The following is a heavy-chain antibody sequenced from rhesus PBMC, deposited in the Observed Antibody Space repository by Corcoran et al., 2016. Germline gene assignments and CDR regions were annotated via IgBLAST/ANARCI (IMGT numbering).Heavy chain of an antibody. CDR2: FYGNSAST. CDR1: GGSISGYYY. V-gene: IGHV4-73*01. J-gene: IGHJ4*01. CDR3: ARDSSGDCSGGVCYGFDY. Sequence: QVQLQQWGEGLVKPSETLSLTCAVYGGSISGYYYWSWIRQPPGKGLEWIGYFYGNSASTNHNPSLKNRVTICKCTSKKQFSLKLSSLTAADTAVYYCARDSSGDCSGGVCYGFDYWGQGVLVTVSS. D-gene: IGHD2-8*01.